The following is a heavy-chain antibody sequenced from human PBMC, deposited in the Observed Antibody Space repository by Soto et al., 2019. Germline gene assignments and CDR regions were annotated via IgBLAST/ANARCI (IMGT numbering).Heavy chain of an antibody. CDR3: ARARIAARYYYYGMDV. Sequence: GASVKVSCKASGYTFPSYGISWVRQAPGQGLEWMGWISAYNGGTNYAQKFQGRVTMTRDTSISTAYMELSRLRSDDTAVYYCARARIAARYYYYGMDVWGQGTTVTVSS. CDR2: ISAYNGGT. V-gene: IGHV1-18*01. CDR1: GYTFPSYG. J-gene: IGHJ6*02. D-gene: IGHD6-6*01.